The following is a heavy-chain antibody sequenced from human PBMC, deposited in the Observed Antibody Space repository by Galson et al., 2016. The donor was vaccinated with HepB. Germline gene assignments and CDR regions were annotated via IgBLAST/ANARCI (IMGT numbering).Heavy chain of an antibody. CDR2: ISSSTSTI. Sequence: SLRLSCAASGVTFSSYSMNWVRQAPGKGLEWVSYISSSTSTIYYADSVTGRFTISRDNARNSLYLQMNSLRDEDTAVYYCARDADVLRYFDWYETHYYGMDVWGQGTTVTVSS. CDR3: ARDADVLRYFDWYETHYYGMDV. V-gene: IGHV3-48*02. D-gene: IGHD3-9*01. CDR1: GVTFSSYS. J-gene: IGHJ6*02.